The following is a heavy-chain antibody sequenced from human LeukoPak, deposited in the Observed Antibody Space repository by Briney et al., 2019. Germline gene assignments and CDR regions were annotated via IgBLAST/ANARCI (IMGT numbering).Heavy chain of an antibody. D-gene: IGHD5-12*01. CDR3: ARPGYSGYDFDC. CDR1: GGSFSGYY. V-gene: IGHV4-34*01. Sequence: SETLSLTCAVYGGSFSGYYWSWIRQPPGKGLEWIGEINHSGSTNYNPSLKSRVTISVDTSKNQFSLKLSSVTAADTAVYYCARPGYSGYDFDCWGQGTLVTVSS. J-gene: IGHJ4*02. CDR2: INHSGST.